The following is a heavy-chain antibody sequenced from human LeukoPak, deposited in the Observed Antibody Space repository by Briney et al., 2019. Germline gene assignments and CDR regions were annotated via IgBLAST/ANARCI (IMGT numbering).Heavy chain of an antibody. Sequence: NPSETLSLTCTVSGGSISSYYWSWIRQPPGKGLEWIGYIYYSGSSNYNPSLKSRVTMSVDTSKSQFSLKLSSVTAADTAVYYCARKTDSSGWHLDYWGQGTLVTVSS. CDR2: IYYSGSS. CDR3: ARKTDSSGWHLDY. CDR1: GGSISSYY. D-gene: IGHD6-19*01. J-gene: IGHJ4*02. V-gene: IGHV4-59*12.